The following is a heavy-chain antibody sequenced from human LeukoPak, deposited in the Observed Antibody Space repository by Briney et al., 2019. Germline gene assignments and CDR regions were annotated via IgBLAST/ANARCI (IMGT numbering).Heavy chain of an antibody. Sequence: SVKVSCKASGGTFSSYAISWVRQAPGQGLEWMGRIIPILGIANYAQKFQGRVTITADKSTSTAYMELSSLRSEDTAVYYCASTYCGGDCYSSLDAFDIWGQGTMVTVSS. CDR3: ASTYCGGDCYSSLDAFDI. V-gene: IGHV1-69*04. D-gene: IGHD2-21*02. CDR2: IIPILGIA. CDR1: GGTFSSYA. J-gene: IGHJ3*02.